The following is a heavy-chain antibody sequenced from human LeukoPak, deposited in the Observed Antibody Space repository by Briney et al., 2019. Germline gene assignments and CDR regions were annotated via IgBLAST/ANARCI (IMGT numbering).Heavy chain of an antibody. J-gene: IGHJ4*02. CDR2: TIPIFGTA. V-gene: IGHV1-69*05. D-gene: IGHD2-2*02. CDR3: ARQPGPYRPPDY. CDR1: GGTFSSYA. Sequence: ASVKVPCKASGGTFSSYAISWVRQAPGQGLEWMGGTIPIFGTANYAQKFQGRVTITTDESTSTAYMELSSLRSEDTAVYYCARQPGPYRPPDYWGQGTLVTVSS.